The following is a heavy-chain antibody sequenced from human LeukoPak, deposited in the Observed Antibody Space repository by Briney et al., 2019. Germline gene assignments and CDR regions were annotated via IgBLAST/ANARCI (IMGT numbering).Heavy chain of an antibody. J-gene: IGHJ3*02. CDR3: TRVRGYDFWSGYPPDAFDI. Sequence: PGGSLRLSCTASGFTFGDYAMSWFRQAPGKGLEWVGFIRSKAYGGTTEYAASVKGRFTISRDDSKSIAYLQMNSLKTEDTAVYYCTRVRGYDFWSGYPPDAFDIWGQGTMVTVSS. D-gene: IGHD3-3*01. V-gene: IGHV3-49*03. CDR1: GFTFGDYA. CDR2: IRSKAYGGTT.